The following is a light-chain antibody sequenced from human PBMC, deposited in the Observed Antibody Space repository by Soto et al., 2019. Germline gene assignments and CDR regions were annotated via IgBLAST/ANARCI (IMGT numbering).Light chain of an antibody. CDR2: AAS. V-gene: IGKV1-39*01. J-gene: IGKJ5*01. Sequence: DIQMTQSPSSLSASVGDRVTITCRASQSISSYLNWYQQKPGKAPKLLIYAASSLQSGVPSRFSRGGSGTHFTFTINSLQPEDVGTYYCQQYRTFPITFGQGTRLEIK. CDR3: QQYRTFPIT. CDR1: QSISSY.